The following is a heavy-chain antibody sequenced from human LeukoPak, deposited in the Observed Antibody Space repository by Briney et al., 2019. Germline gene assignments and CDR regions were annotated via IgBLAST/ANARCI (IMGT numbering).Heavy chain of an antibody. CDR3: ARRGEYSSSSRFDP. CDR2: VYPGDSDT. Sequence: GESLKISWKGSGYSFATTWIGWVRQMPGKGLEWMGIVYPGDSDTRYSPSFQGQVTISADKSISTAYLQWSSLKASDTAIYYCARRGEYSSSSRFDPWGQGTLVTVSS. J-gene: IGHJ5*02. V-gene: IGHV5-51*01. D-gene: IGHD6-6*01. CDR1: GYSFATTW.